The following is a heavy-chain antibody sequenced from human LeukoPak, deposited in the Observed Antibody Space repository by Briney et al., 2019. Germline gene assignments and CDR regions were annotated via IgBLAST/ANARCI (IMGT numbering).Heavy chain of an antibody. Sequence: SETLSLTCTVSGGSISSHFWSWIRQRPGKGLEWIGYISNSGSTNYNSSLKSRVTISADTSKNQFSLKVSSVTAADTAVYYCARIYDSSDYSTYYFDYWGQGTLVTVSS. J-gene: IGHJ4*02. CDR3: ARIYDSSDYSTYYFDY. V-gene: IGHV4-59*08. D-gene: IGHD3-22*01. CDR2: ISNSGST. CDR1: GGSISSHF.